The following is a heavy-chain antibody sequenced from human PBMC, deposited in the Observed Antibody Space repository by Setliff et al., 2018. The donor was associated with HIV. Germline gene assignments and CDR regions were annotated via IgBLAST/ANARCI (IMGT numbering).Heavy chain of an antibody. V-gene: IGHV4-4*09. Sequence: SETLSLTCAVYGGSFSGYYWGWIRQPPGKGLEWIGYIYTSGTTEYNPSLDSRVTISVDTSRDQFFLNLRSVTAADTALYFCARLIHTGLLYFDYWGLGMLVTVSS. CDR3: ARLIHTGLLYFDY. CDR2: IYTSGTT. D-gene: IGHD2-8*02. J-gene: IGHJ4*02. CDR1: GGSFSGYY.